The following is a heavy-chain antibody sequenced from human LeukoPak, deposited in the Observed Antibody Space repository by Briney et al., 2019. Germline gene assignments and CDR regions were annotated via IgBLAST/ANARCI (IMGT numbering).Heavy chain of an antibody. Sequence: KPSETLSLTCTVSGGSISNSSYYWGWIRQPPGKGLEWIGSIFYSGSTYYNPSLRSRVTISVDTSKNQFSLKLSSVTAADTAVYYCARQNYGATVVDYWGQGTLVTVSS. CDR1: GGSISNSSYY. CDR2: IFYSGST. D-gene: IGHD4-17*01. V-gene: IGHV4-39*01. CDR3: ARQNYGATVVDY. J-gene: IGHJ4*02.